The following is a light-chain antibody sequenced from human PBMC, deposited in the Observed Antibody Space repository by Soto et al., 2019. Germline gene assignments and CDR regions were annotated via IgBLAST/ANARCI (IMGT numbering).Light chain of an antibody. CDR1: SRDVGGYNY. V-gene: IGLV2-14*03. CDR2: EVS. Sequence: QSALTQPASVSGSPGQSITISCSGTSRDVGGYNYVSWYQQHPGKAPKLVIYEVSDRPSGVSIRFSGSKSGNTASLTSSGLQAEDEADYFCSSYTSTSTLKVFGGGTKLTVL. CDR3: SSYTSTSTLKV. J-gene: IGLJ2*01.